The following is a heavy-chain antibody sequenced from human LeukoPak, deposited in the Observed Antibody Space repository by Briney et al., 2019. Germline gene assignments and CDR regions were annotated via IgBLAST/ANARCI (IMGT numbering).Heavy chain of an antibody. D-gene: IGHD3-9*01. J-gene: IGHJ4*02. CDR2: ISGSGGST. CDR1: GFTFGNYA. CDR3: ARFLLRYYYFDL. Sequence: GGSLRLSCAASGFTFGNYAMSWVRQAPGMGLEWVSTISGSGGSTYYADSVKGRFTISRDNSKNTLYLQMNSLRAEDTAVYYCARFLLRYYYFDLWGQGALVTVSS. V-gene: IGHV3-23*01.